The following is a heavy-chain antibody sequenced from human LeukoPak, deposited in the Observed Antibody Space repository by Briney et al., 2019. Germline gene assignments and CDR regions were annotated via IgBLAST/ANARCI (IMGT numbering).Heavy chain of an antibody. CDR1: GFTFSDYI. V-gene: IGHV3-72*01. CDR3: SRDGKEGYNSAFDI. J-gene: IGHJ3*02. Sequence: GGSLRLSCAASGFTFSDYILDWVRQAPGKGLEGVGRIRRKGQSYTTEYAASVKGRFTISRDDSKNSLYLHMNSLKTEDTAVYHCSRDGKEGYNSAFDIWGQGTMVTVSS. CDR2: IRRKGQSYTT. D-gene: IGHD3-3*01.